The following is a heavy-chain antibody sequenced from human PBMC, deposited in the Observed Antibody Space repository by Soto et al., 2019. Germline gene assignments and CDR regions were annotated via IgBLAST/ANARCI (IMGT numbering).Heavy chain of an antibody. J-gene: IGHJ2*01. CDR3: VRAARRYWYFDL. CDR1: GFTFSSYD. CDR2: IDTAGDT. V-gene: IGHV3-13*01. D-gene: IGHD6-6*01. Sequence: EVQLLESGGGLVQPGGSLRLSCAASGFTFSSYDMHWVRQATGKGLEWVSGIDTAGDTSYPDSVKGRITFSRENAKNSLYLQMNSQRAGDTDVYYCVRAARRYWYFDLWGRGTLVTVSS.